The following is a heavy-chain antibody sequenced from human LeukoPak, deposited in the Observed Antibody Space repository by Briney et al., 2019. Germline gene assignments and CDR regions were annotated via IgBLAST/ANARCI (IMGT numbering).Heavy chain of an antibody. CDR3: AKGSGNGYGSGPFDY. V-gene: IGHV3-23*01. Sequence: GGSLRLSCAASGFTFDDYAMHWVRQAPGKGLEWVSAISTSGSETHYADSVKGRFTIARDNSKNTMSLQMSSLRAEDTALYYCAKGSGNGYGSGPFDYWGQGTLVTVSS. CDR2: ISTSGSET. J-gene: IGHJ4*02. CDR1: GFTFDDYA. D-gene: IGHD3-10*01.